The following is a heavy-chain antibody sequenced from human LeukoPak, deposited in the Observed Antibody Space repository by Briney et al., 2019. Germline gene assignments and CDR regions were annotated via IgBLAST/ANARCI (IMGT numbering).Heavy chain of an antibody. CDR3: ASGSGTYSPDY. CDR2: IAPTDSYT. CDR1: GYIFTSNW. J-gene: IGHJ4*02. Sequence: GESLRISCRGSGYIFTSNWNTWVRQMPGKGREWMGMIAPTDSYTNYSPSFQGHVTISVDKSISTAYLQWSSLKASDTAMYFCASGSGTYSPDYWGQGTLVTVSS. D-gene: IGHD3-10*01. V-gene: IGHV5-10-1*01.